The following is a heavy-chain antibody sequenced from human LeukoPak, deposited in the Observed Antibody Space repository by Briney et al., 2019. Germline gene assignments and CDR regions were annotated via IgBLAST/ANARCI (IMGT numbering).Heavy chain of an antibody. D-gene: IGHD6-13*01. CDR1: GGSISSSSYY. J-gene: IGHJ4*02. Sequence: PSETLSLTCTVSGGSISSSSYYWGWIRQPPGKGLEWIGSIYYSGSTYYNPSLKSRVTISVDTSKNQFSLKLSSVTAADTAVYYCARQSSSWYGGSEYYFDYWGQGTLVTVSS. V-gene: IGHV4-39*01. CDR2: IYYSGST. CDR3: ARQSSSWYGGSEYYFDY.